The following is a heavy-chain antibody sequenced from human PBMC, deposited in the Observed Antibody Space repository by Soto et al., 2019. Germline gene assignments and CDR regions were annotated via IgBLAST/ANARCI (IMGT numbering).Heavy chain of an antibody. CDR3: ARSQRGRTAFTFDY. V-gene: IGHV4-61*01. CDR2: IYYSGTT. CDR1: GDSVSNDNYY. J-gene: IGHJ4*02. D-gene: IGHD3-16*01. Sequence: QVQLQESGPGLVKPSETLSLTCAVSGDSVSNDNYYLSWIRQPPGKGLEWIGYIYYSGTTNYNSYLKSRLSLSVDMSKNQFSLKLASVTAADTAVYFCARSQRGRTAFTFDYWGQGALVTVSS.